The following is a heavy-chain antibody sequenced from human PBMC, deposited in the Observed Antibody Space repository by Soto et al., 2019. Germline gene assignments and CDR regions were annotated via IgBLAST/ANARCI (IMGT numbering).Heavy chain of an antibody. CDR2: IIPILGIP. J-gene: IGHJ4*02. D-gene: IGHD4-17*01. Sequence: SVKVSCKASGGTFSSFTISWVRQAPGQGLEWMGRIIPILGIPNYAQRFQGRVTVTADKSTNTAYMELSSLKSEDTAVFYCARDHADYYFDYWGQGTLVTVSS. V-gene: IGHV1-69*04. CDR3: ARDHADYYFDY. CDR1: GGTFSSFT.